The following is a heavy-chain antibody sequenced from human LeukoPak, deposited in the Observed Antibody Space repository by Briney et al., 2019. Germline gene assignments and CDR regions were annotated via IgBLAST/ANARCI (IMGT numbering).Heavy chain of an antibody. CDR3: ARSLYSSSWYEGVAFDY. D-gene: IGHD6-13*01. J-gene: IGHJ4*02. CDR2: MDYSGTT. Sequence: SETLSLTCNVSGASVNSGGYYWTWIRQPPGKGLEWIGYMDYSGTTNYNPSLKSRVTISLDTSKNQFSLKLSSVTAADTAVYYCARSLYSSSWYEGVAFDYWGQGTLVTVSS. CDR1: GASVNSGGYY. V-gene: IGHV4-61*08.